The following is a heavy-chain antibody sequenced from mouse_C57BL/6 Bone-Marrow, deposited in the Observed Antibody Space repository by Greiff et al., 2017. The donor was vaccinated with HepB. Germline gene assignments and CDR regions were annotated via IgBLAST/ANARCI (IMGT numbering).Heavy chain of an antibody. Sequence: QVQLQQPGAELVMPGASVKLSCKASGYTFTSYWMHWVKQRPGQGLEWIGEIDPSDSYTNYNQKFKGKSTFSVDRSSSTVYMVLNSLTSEDPAVYYCGRGYFDVWGTGTTVTVSS. CDR3: GRGYFDV. CDR2: IDPSDSYT. V-gene: IGHV1-69*01. J-gene: IGHJ1*03. CDR1: GYTFTSYW.